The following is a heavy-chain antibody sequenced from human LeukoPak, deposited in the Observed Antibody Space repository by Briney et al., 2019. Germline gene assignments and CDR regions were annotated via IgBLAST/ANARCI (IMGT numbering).Heavy chain of an antibody. Sequence: GGSLRLSRAASGFTFSSYEMNWVRQAPGKGLEWVSYISSSGSTIYYADSVKGRFTISRDNAKNSLYLQMNSLRAEDTAVYYCARDFYDSSGYYGGFDYWGQGTLVTVSS. D-gene: IGHD3-22*01. CDR3: ARDFYDSSGYYGGFDY. V-gene: IGHV3-48*03. CDR1: GFTFSSYE. J-gene: IGHJ4*02. CDR2: ISSSGSTI.